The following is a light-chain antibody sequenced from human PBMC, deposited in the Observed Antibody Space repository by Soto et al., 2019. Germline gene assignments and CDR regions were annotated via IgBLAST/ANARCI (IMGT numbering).Light chain of an antibody. CDR2: AAS. V-gene: IGKV1-39*01. CDR3: QQTSSTPPT. J-gene: IGKJ2*01. CDR1: QTITTL. Sequence: DIQLTQSPSSLSASVGDRVTITCRASQTITTLLHWYQQTPGKAPALLLYAASRLQSGVPSRFSGSGSGTDFTLTISVLQPEDFGTYYCQQTSSTPPTFGQGTRLQIK.